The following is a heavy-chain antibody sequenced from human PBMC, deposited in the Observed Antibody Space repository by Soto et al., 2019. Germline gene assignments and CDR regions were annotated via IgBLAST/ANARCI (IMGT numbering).Heavy chain of an antibody. D-gene: IGHD3-22*01. CDR2: TYYSGST. CDR1: GGSISSSSYY. J-gene: IGHJ3*02. V-gene: IGHV4-39*01. Sequence: SETLSLTCTVSGGSISSSSYYWGWIRQPPGKGLEWIGSTYYSGSTYYNPSLKSRVTISVDTSKNQFSLKLSSVTAADTAVYYCARQPSSGYSEDAFDIWGQGTMVTVS. CDR3: ARQPSSGYSEDAFDI.